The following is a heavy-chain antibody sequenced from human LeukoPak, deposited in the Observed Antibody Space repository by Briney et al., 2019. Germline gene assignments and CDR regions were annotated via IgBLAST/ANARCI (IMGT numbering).Heavy chain of an antibody. Sequence: GGSLRLFCAASGFTFRSYAMSWVRQAPGKGLEWVSGIHGSGGSTYYADSVKGRFTISRDNSKNTVYLEMNSLRAEDTALYYCAKDRSLWFGELQNWGQGTLVTVSS. J-gene: IGHJ4*02. CDR1: GFTFRSYA. CDR3: AKDRSLWFGELQN. CDR2: IHGSGGST. D-gene: IGHD3-10*01. V-gene: IGHV3-23*01.